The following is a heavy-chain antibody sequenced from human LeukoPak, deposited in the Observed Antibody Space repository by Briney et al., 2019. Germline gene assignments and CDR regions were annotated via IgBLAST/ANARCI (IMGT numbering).Heavy chain of an antibody. J-gene: IGHJ4*02. V-gene: IGHV4-34*01. CDR1: GGSFSGYY. CDR2: INHSGST. D-gene: IGHD3-3*01. CDR3: ARGGFTIFGVVIGRAFDF. Sequence: PSETLSLTCAVSGGSFSGYYWSWIRQPPGKGLEWIGEINHSGSTNYNPSLKSRVTISVDTSKNQFSLKLSSVTAAVTAVYYCARGGFTIFGVVIGRAFDFWGQGTLVTVSS.